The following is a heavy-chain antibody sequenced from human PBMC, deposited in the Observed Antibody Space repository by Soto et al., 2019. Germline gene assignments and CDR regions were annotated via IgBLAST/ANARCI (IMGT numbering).Heavy chain of an antibody. CDR3: ARHIAVSGTRGFDF. Sequence: QVQLQDSGPGLMKPSGTLSLTCAVSGGSISANWWSWVRQPPGKGLEWIGEIYHNGRTNYNPSLKDRVTMSVDKSQNYFSLNLISVTAADAAVYYCARHIAVSGTRGFDFWGQGTLVTVSS. V-gene: IGHV4-4*02. CDR1: GGSISANW. CDR2: IYHNGRT. D-gene: IGHD6-19*01. J-gene: IGHJ4*02.